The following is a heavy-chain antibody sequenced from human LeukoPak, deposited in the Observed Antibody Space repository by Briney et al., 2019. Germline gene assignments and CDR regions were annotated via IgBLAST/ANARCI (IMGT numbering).Heavy chain of an antibody. CDR2: IIPIFGTA. Sequence: SVKVSCKASGGTFSSYAISWVRQAPGQGLEWMGGIIPIFGTANYAQKFQGRVTITADESTSTAYMELSSLRSEDTAVYYCARGWRGYSGYEDYYYGMDVWGQGTTVTVSS. V-gene: IGHV1-69*13. CDR1: GGTFSSYA. D-gene: IGHD5-12*01. CDR3: ARGWRGYSGYEDYYYGMDV. J-gene: IGHJ6*02.